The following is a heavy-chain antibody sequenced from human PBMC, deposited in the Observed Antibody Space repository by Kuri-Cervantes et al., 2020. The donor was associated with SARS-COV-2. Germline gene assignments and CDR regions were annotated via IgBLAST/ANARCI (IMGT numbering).Heavy chain of an antibody. CDR3: ARSPSNGDYDGWFDY. CDR1: GYTFTSCY. Sequence: ASVKVSCKASGYTFTSCYMHWVRQAPGQGLEWMGIINPSGGSTSYAQKFQGRVTKTRDTSTSTVYMELSSLRSEDTAVYYCARSPSNGDYDGWFDYWGQGTLVTVSS. J-gene: IGHJ4*02. CDR2: INPSGGST. V-gene: IGHV1-46*01. D-gene: IGHD4-17*01.